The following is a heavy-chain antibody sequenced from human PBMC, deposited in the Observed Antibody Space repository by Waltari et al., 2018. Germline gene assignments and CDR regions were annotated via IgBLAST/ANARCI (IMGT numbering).Heavy chain of an antibody. CDR2: LYHSGDT. J-gene: IGHJ5*02. Sequence: QVQLQESGPGLVNPSATLSLTCAVSGIPVKSGFFWGWIRQAPGVGGEWMGSLYHSGDTYYNPSLESRVTISRDTSKNQFSLKVRSVTAADTAVYFCARFPAVVYAKIDPWGQGTLVTVSS. D-gene: IGHD2-8*02. CDR3: ARFPAVVYAKIDP. V-gene: IGHV4-38-2*01. CDR1: GIPVKSGFF.